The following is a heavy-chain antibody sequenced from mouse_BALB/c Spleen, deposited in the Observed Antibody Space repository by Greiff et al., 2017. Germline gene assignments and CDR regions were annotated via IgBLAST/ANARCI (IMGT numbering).Heavy chain of an antibody. J-gene: IGHJ2*01. CDR1: GYTFTSYW. CDR2: INPSTGYT. Sequence: LQESGAELSKPGASVKMSCKASGYTFTSYWMHWVKQRPGQGLEWIGYINPSTGYTEYNQKFKDKATLTADKSSSTAYMQLSSLTSEDSEVYYCARRGYRYSYFDYWGQGTTLTVSS. CDR3: ARRGYRYSYFDY. V-gene: IGHV1-7*01. D-gene: IGHD2-14*01.